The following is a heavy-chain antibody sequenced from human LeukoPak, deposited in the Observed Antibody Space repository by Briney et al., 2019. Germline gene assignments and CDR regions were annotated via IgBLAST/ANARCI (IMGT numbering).Heavy chain of an antibody. CDR1: GYTFTSYY. CDR2: INPSGGET. D-gene: IGHD2-2*01. CDR3: ARGCRVVPGVHNVGMTSYYNGMDV. V-gene: IGHV1-46*01. J-gene: IGHJ6*02. Sequence: GASVKVSCKRSGYTFTSYYMHWVGQAPGQGLEWMGIINPSGGETSYAQKFQGRVTTTRDPSTSTVYMEVVSLRPEDTAVYYCARGCRVVPGVHNVGMTSYYNGMDVWGQGTTVTVSS.